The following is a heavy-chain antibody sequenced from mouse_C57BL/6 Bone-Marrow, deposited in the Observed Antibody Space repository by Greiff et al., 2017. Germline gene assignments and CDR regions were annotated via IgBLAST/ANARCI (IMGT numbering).Heavy chain of an antibody. CDR3: ARTECYCDSQGDAMDD. J-gene: IGHJ4*01. V-gene: IGHV1-19*01. D-gene: IGHD2-4*01. Sequence: VQLQQSGPVLVKPGASVTLSCKASGYTFTDYYMHWVKQTPGKSLEWIGVINPYTGGTGYNQKFKGKAILTADKSSSTASMELNSLTSADSAVYYCARTECYCDSQGDAMDDWGQGTSVTVSS. CDR1: GYTFTDYY. CDR2: INPYTGGT.